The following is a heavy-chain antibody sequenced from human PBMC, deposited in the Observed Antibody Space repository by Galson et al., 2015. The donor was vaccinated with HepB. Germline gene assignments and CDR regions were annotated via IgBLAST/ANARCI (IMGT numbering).Heavy chain of an antibody. CDR2: ISGSGGTT. Sequence: SLRLSCAASGFTFSNYAMSWVRQAPGKGLEWVSTISGSGGTTYYADSVKGRFTISRDNSKNTLYLQMNSLRAEDTAVYYCAKGNLYQPRPPFDYWGQGALVTVSS. J-gene: IGHJ4*02. CDR3: AKGNLYQPRPPFDY. CDR1: GFTFSNYA. D-gene: IGHD3-16*01. V-gene: IGHV3-23*01.